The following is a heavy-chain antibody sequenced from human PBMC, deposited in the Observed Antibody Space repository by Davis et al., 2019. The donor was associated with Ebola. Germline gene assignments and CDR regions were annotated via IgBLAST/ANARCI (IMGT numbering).Heavy chain of an antibody. CDR1: GGTFSSYA. Sequence: AASVKVSCKASGGTFSSYAISWVRQAPGQGLEWMGGIIPIFGTANYAQKFQGRVTITADKSTSTAYMELSSLRSEDTAVYYCARASPTIFDDYYYYGMDVWGQGTTVTVSS. V-gene: IGHV1-69*06. CDR2: IIPIFGTA. CDR3: ARASPTIFDDYYYYGMDV. D-gene: IGHD3-3*01. J-gene: IGHJ6*02.